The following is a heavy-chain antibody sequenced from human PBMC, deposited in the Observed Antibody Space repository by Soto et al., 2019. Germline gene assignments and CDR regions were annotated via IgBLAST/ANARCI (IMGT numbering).Heavy chain of an antibody. V-gene: IGHV4-59*01. CDR1: GGSISTYY. CDR3: ARDLWGYCGTDCYPLDV. D-gene: IGHD2-21*02. J-gene: IGHJ6*02. CDR2: IYNTGST. Sequence: PSETLSLTCTFSGGSISTYYWSWIRQPPGKGLEWIGYIYNTGSTDYNPSFKGRVTISVDTFKNQFSLKLNSVTAADTAVYYCARDLWGYCGTDCYPLDVWGQGTTVTVSS.